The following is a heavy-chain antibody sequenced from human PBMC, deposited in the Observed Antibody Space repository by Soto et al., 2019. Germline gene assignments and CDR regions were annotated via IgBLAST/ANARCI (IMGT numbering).Heavy chain of an antibody. V-gene: IGHV1-69*06. CDR2: IIPIFGTA. Sequence: SVKSSFKGSGGKFRSYAISWGRQAPVLGLEWIGGIIPIFGTANYAQKFLGRVTITADKSSSTAYMECIRLRHEATLVYYCAREESVPGPVWGQGTTVTAYS. J-gene: IGHJ6*02. CDR3: AREESVPGPV. CDR1: GGKFRSYA.